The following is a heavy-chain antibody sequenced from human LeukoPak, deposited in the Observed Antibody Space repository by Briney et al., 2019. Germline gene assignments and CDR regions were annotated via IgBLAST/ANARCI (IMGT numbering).Heavy chain of an antibody. CDR1: GGSISSYY. Sequence: TSETLSLTCTVAGGSISSYYWSWIRQPPGKGLEWIAYIDYRGSTTYNPSLKSRVSISVDTSRNQFSLKLSSVTAADTAVYYCARSRSGCSYDHAAFDIWGQGTMVTVSS. J-gene: IGHJ3*02. CDR3: ARSRSGCSYDHAAFDI. V-gene: IGHV4-59*01. D-gene: IGHD6-19*01. CDR2: IDYRGST.